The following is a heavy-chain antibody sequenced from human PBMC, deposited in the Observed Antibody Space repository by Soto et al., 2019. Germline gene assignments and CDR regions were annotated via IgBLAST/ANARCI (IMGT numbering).Heavy chain of an antibody. V-gene: IGHV4-34*01. Sequence: SDTLALTSSGYGGLLSECYWTWIRQPPGKGLEWIGEINHVGGTNYNPSLKSRVTMSVDTSQNQFSLRLISVTAADTAMYFCVRIRYQLPSSVLWLDPWGQGPPVTVSS. CDR1: GGLLSECY. CDR2: INHVGGT. J-gene: IGHJ5*02. D-gene: IGHD3-16*01. CDR3: VRIRYQLPSSVLWLDP.